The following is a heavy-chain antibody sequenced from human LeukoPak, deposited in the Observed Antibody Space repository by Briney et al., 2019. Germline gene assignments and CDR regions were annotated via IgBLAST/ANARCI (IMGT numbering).Heavy chain of an antibody. Sequence: SETLSLTCTVSGGSISSYYWSWIRQPPGKGLEWIGYIYYSGSTNYNPSLMSRVTISVGTSKNQFSLKLSSVTAADTAVYYCARARAAPGWFDPWGQGTLVTVSS. V-gene: IGHV4-59*01. CDR2: IYYSGST. CDR1: GGSISSYY. D-gene: IGHD6-13*01. CDR3: ARARAAPGWFDP. J-gene: IGHJ5*02.